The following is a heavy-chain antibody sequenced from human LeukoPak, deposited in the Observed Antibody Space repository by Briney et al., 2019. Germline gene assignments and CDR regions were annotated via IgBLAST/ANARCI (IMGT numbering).Heavy chain of an antibody. J-gene: IGHJ4*02. D-gene: IGHD3-22*01. Sequence: GGSLRLSCAASGFTFSRNAMNWVRQAPGEGLEWVASISGNGVGTYYADSVKGRFNISRDNSKNTLYLQMNSLRTEDTAVYHCAKDANYFDSGSYLIPFDFWGQGTLVTVSS. CDR2: ISGNGVGT. V-gene: IGHV3-23*01. CDR1: GFTFSRNA. CDR3: AKDANYFDSGSYLIPFDF.